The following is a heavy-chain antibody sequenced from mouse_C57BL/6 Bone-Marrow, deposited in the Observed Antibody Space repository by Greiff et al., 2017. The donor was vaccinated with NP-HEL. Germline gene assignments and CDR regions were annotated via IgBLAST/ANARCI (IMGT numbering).Heavy chain of an antibody. CDR3: TGGVQSSFAY. V-gene: IGHV6-3*01. J-gene: IGHJ3*01. CDR2: IRLKSDNYAT. Sequence: EVQGVESGGGLVQPGGSMKLSCVASGFTFSNYWMNWVRQSPEKGLEWVAQIRLKSDNYATHYAESVKGRFTISRDDSKSSVYLQMNNLRAEDTGIYYCTGGVQSSFAYWGQGTLVTVSA. D-gene: IGHD2-14*01. CDR1: GFTFSNYW.